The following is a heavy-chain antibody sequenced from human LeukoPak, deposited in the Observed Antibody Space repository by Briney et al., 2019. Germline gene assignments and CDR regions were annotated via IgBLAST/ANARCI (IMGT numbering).Heavy chain of an antibody. CDR3: ARRWGNIVGVTYEY. V-gene: IGHV4-39*01. J-gene: IGHJ4*02. Sequence: TSETLSLTCTISGSSITSVSHYWGWIRQPPGKGLEWIGDIYYTGSTYYSPSLRSRVTMSVHTSENQFSPRLNSVTAVDTAVYYCARRWGNIVGVTYEYWGQGTLVTVSS. CDR2: IYYTGST. CDR1: GSSITSVSHY. D-gene: IGHD3-16*01.